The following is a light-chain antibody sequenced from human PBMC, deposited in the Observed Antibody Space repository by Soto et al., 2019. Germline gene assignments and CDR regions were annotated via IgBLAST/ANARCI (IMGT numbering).Light chain of an antibody. CDR2: GAS. V-gene: IGKV3-20*01. CDR3: QHYGSSPFT. J-gene: IGKJ3*01. CDR1: QSVSSNY. Sequence: EIVLTQSPATLSLSPGERATLSCRASQSVSSNYLAWYQQKPGQAPRLLVYGASIRATGIPDRFSGSGSGTDLTLTISRVEPEDFAVYYCQHYGSSPFTFGPGTKVDIK.